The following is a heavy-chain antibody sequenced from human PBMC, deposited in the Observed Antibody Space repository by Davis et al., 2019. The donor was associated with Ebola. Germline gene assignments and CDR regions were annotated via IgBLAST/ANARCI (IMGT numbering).Heavy chain of an antibody. Sequence: LSLTCAASGFTFDDYAMHWVRQAPGKGLEWVSGISWNSGSIGYADSVKGRFTISRDNAKNSLYLQMNSLRAEDTALYYCAKDAGVVVAEYYFDYWGQGTLVTVSS. CDR2: ISWNSGSI. V-gene: IGHV3-9*01. CDR3: AKDAGVVVAEYYFDY. D-gene: IGHD2-15*01. J-gene: IGHJ4*02. CDR1: GFTFDDYA.